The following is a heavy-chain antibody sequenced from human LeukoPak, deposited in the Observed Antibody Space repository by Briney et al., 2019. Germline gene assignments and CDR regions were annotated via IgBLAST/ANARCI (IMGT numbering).Heavy chain of an antibody. Sequence: GSLRLSCTASGFTFGDYAMSWVRQAPGKGLEWVGFIRSKAYGGTTEYAASVKGRFTISRDDSKSIAYLQMNSLKTEDTAVYYCTRLVVPAAPVGGWFDPWGQGTLVTVSS. D-gene: IGHD2-2*01. CDR1: GFTFGDYA. V-gene: IGHV3-49*04. J-gene: IGHJ5*02. CDR3: TRLVVPAAPVGGWFDP. CDR2: IRSKAYGGTT.